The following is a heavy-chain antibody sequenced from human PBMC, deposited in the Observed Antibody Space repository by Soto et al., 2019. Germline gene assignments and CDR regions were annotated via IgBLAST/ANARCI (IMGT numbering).Heavy chain of an antibody. Sequence: PGGSLRLSCAASLFTFSSYSMNWFPQAPGKGLEWVSSISSSSSYIYYADSVKGRFTISRDNAKNSLYLQMNSLRAEDTAVYYCARVGATHYYYYGRDGWGQGTTVTVS. CDR3: ARVGATHYYYYGRDG. CDR1: LFTFSSYS. V-gene: IGHV3-21*01. D-gene: IGHD1-26*01. CDR2: ISSSSSYI. J-gene: IGHJ6*02.